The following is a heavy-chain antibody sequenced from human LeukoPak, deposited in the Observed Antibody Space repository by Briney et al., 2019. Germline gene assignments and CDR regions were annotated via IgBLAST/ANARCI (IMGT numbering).Heavy chain of an antibody. Sequence: SETLSLTCTVSGVSVSSYYWSWLRQPPGKGLEWLGYFSYSGSTNYNPSLKSRVTISVDTSKNQFSLKLSSVTAADTAVYYCARGGDSSGFYYYFDYWGQGTLVTVSS. CDR2: FSYSGST. CDR1: GVSVSSYY. CDR3: ARGGDSSGFYYYFDY. D-gene: IGHD3-22*01. J-gene: IGHJ4*02. V-gene: IGHV4-59*02.